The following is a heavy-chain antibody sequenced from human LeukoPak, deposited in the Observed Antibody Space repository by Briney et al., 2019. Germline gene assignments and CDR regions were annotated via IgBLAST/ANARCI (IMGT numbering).Heavy chain of an antibody. Sequence: GASVKVSCKASGYTFTSYYMHWVRQAPGQGLEWMGIINPSGGSTSYAQKFQGRVTMTRDMSTSTVYMELSSLRSEDTAVYYCARDGGSDAFDIWGQGTMVTVSS. CDR1: GYTFTSYY. J-gene: IGHJ3*02. CDR3: ARDGGSDAFDI. D-gene: IGHD1-26*01. V-gene: IGHV1-46*01. CDR2: INPSGGST.